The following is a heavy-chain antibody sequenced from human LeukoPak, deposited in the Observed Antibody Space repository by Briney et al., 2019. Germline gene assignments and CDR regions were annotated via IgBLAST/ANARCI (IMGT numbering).Heavy chain of an antibody. CDR1: GFIFSDST. D-gene: IGHD6-13*01. CDR2: IRSKDNSYAT. V-gene: IGHV3-73*01. Sequence: GGSLRLSCAASGFIFSDSTMHWVRQASGKGLEWVGRIRSKDNSYATEYAASVKGRFTISRDDSKNTAYLQMNSLKTEDTAVYYCTRCSWNYYYYGMDVWGKGTTVTVSS. J-gene: IGHJ6*04. CDR3: TRCSWNYYYYGMDV.